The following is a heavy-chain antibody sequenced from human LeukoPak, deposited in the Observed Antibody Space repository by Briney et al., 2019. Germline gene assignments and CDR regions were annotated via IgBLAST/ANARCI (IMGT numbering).Heavy chain of an antibody. J-gene: IGHJ4*02. Sequence: GGSLRLSCAASGFTFSSYGMHWVRQAPGKWLEWVAFIRYDGSNKYYADSVKGRFTISRDNSKNTLYLQMNSLRAEDTAVYYCAKEYYYDSSGYYQGVSYWGQGTLVTVSS. CDR3: AKEYYYDSSGYYQGVSY. D-gene: IGHD3-22*01. V-gene: IGHV3-30*02. CDR2: IRYDGSNK. CDR1: GFTFSSYG.